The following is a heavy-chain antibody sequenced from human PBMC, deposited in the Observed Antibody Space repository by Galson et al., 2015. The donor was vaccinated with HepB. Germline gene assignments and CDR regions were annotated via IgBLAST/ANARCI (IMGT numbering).Heavy chain of an antibody. V-gene: IGHV4-39*01. CDR2: IYYSGST. CDR3: ARRGNGFDP. CDR1: GGSISTTSYY. J-gene: IGHJ5*02. Sequence: ETLSLTCTVFGGSISTTSYYWGWIRQPPGKGLEWIGNIYYSGSTYYNPSLKSRVTISVDTSKNQFSLKVSSVTAADTAVYYCARRGNGFDPWGQGSLVTVSS.